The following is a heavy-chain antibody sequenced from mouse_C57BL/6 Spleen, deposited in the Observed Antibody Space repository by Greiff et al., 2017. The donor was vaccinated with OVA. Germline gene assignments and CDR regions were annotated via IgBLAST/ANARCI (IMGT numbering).Heavy chain of an antibody. V-gene: IGHV1-82*01. D-gene: IGHD1-2*01. CDR1: GYAFSSSW. CDR2: IYPGDGDT. Sequence: VQLQQSGPELVKPGASVKISCKASGYAFSSSWMNWVKQRPGKGLEWIGRIYPGDGDTNYNGKFKGKATLTADKSSSTAYMQLSSLTSEDSAVYFCARTPLLRPYAMDYWGQRTSVTVSS. CDR3: ARTPLLRPYAMDY. J-gene: IGHJ4*01.